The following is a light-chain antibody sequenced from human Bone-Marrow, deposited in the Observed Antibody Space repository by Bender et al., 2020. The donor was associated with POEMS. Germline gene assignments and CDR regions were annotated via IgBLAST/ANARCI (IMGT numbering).Light chain of an antibody. Sequence: SYELTQPPSVSVSPGQTARITCSGDELPKKYTYWYQQKSGQAPVLVIYEDKRRPSGIPERFSGSSSGTRATLTISGAQVDDEADYYCYSTDTNGLHRGFFGGGTKLTVL. J-gene: IGLJ2*01. CDR3: YSTDTNGLHRGF. CDR1: ELPKKY. CDR2: EDK. V-gene: IGLV3-10*01.